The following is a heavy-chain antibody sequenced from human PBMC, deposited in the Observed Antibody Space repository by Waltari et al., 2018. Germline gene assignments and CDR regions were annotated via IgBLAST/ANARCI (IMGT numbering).Heavy chain of an antibody. J-gene: IGHJ6*02. Sequence: QVQLVQSGSELKKPGASVKVSCKASGYTFTSYAMNWVRQAPGQGLEWMGWINTNTGNPTYAQGFTGRFVFSLDTSVSTAYLQISSLKAEDTAVYYCARMGIAAALIHPTKPYYYYGMDVWGQGTTVTVSS. CDR1: GYTFTSYA. D-gene: IGHD6-13*01. CDR3: ARMGIAAALIHPTKPYYYYGMDV. CDR2: INTNTGNP. V-gene: IGHV7-4-1*02.